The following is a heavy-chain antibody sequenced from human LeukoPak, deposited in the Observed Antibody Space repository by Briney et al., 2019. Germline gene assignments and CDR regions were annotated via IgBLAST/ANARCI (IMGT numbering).Heavy chain of an antibody. D-gene: IGHD2-15*01. Sequence: SETLSLTCTVSGGSISSSSYYWGWIRQPPGKGLEWIGSIYYSGSTCYNPSLKSRVTISVDTSKNQFSLKLSSVTAADTAVYYCAAGYCSGGSCYSDSLDYWGQGTLVTVSS. CDR2: IYYSGST. CDR1: GGSISSSSYY. V-gene: IGHV4-39*01. J-gene: IGHJ4*02. CDR3: AAGYCSGGSCYSDSLDY.